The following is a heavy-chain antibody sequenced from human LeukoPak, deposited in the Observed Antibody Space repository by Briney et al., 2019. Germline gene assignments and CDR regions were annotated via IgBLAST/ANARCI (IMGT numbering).Heavy chain of an antibody. Sequence: GASVKVSSKASGYTFTGYAMHWVRQAPGQRLEWMGWINAGNGNTKYSQKFQGRVTITKDTSASTAYMELSSLRSEDTAVYYCARDLGVANWFDPWGQGTLVTVSS. CDR1: GYTFTGYA. D-gene: IGHD3-16*01. CDR2: INAGNGNT. V-gene: IGHV1-3*01. CDR3: ARDLGVANWFDP. J-gene: IGHJ5*02.